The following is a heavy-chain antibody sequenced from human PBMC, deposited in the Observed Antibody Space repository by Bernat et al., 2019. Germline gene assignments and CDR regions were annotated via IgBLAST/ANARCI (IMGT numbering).Heavy chain of an antibody. CDR3: ARERATVYDAFDI. D-gene: IGHD4-17*01. CDR1: GFTFSSYG. Sequence: QVQLVESGGGVVQPGRSLRLSCAASGFTFSSYGMHWVRQAPGKGLEWVSIIYSGGNTYYADSVRGRFTISRDNSKNTLYLQMNNLIADDTAVYYCARERATVYDAFDIWGQGTIVTVSS. J-gene: IGHJ3*02. V-gene: IGHV3-NL1*01. CDR2: IYSGGNT.